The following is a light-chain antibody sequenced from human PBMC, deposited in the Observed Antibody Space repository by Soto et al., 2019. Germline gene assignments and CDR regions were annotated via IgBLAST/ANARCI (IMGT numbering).Light chain of an antibody. V-gene: IGKV1-8*01. CDR2: ATS. J-gene: IGKJ1*01. Sequence: AIRMTQSPSSFSASTGDRVTITCRASQGISTYLAWYQQKPGKAPKLLIYATSTLQSGVPSRFSGSGSGTDFTLTIICLQSEDFATYYCQQYYSHPTFGQGTKVEIK. CDR3: QQYYSHPT. CDR1: QGISTY.